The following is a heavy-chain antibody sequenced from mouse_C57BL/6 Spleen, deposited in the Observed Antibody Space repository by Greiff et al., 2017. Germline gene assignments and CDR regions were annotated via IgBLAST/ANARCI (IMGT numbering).Heavy chain of an antibody. Sequence: VQLKESGPGLVKPSQSLSLTCSVTGYSITSGYYWNWIRQFPGNKLEWMGYISYDGSNNYNPSLKNRISITRDTSKNQFFLKLNSVTTEDTATYYCARGGIYYDYDEGFAYWGQGTLVTVSA. CDR3: ARGGIYYDYDEGFAY. J-gene: IGHJ3*01. D-gene: IGHD2-4*01. CDR1: GYSITSGYY. V-gene: IGHV3-6*01. CDR2: ISYDGSN.